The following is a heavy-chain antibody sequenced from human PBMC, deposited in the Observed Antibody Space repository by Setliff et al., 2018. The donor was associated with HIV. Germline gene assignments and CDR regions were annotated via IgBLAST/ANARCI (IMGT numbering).Heavy chain of an antibody. J-gene: IGHJ4*02. D-gene: IGHD3-22*01. CDR1: GFTVSSNY. CDR2: MYDGGST. Sequence: PGGSLGLSCTVSGFTVSSNYMTWVRQAPGKGLEWVALMYDGGSTYYADSVKGRFTITRDISKNTLDLQMNSLRVDDTAVYYCAKGSGFYDYWGQGTLVTVS. V-gene: IGHV3-53*01. CDR3: AKGSGFYDY.